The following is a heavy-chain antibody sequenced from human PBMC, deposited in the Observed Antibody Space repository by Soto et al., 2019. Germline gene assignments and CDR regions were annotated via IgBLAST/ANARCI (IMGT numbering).Heavy chain of an antibody. CDR3: AKWYSSGFSFDY. CDR1: GFAVSSNY. CDR2: IYSGGNT. Sequence: EVQLVESGGGMVQPGGSLRLSCAASGFAVSSNYVNWVRQAPGKGLEWVSVIYSGGNTYYSDSVKDRFTISRDISKNTLALQMNSLRAKDTAVYYGAKWYSSGFSFDYWGQGNLVTVSS. V-gene: IGHV3-66*01. D-gene: IGHD5-18*01. J-gene: IGHJ4*02.